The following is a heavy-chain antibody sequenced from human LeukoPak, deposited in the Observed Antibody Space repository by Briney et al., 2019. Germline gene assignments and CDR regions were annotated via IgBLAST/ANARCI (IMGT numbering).Heavy chain of an antibody. D-gene: IGHD6-19*01. CDR3: ARGKVVAGTPGQNSWDS. CDR2: IYTSGST. V-gene: IGHV4-4*07. CDR1: GGSISSYY. Sequence: PSETLSLTCTVSGGSISSYYWSWVRQPAGEGLEWIGRIYTSGSTNYNPSLKSRVTISVDTSKNQFSLKLSSVTAADTAVYYCARGKVVAGTPGQNSWDSWGQGTLVTVSS. J-gene: IGHJ4*02.